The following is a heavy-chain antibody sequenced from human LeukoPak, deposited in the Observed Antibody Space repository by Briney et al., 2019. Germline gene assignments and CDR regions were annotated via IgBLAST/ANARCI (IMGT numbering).Heavy chain of an antibody. Sequence: GGSLRLSCAASGFTFSSYAMHWVRQAPGKGLEWVAVISYDGSNKYYADYVKGRFTISRDNSKNTVYLQMNSLRAEDTAVYYCARDRKDIVVVPAAIQGYYFDYWGQGTLVTVSS. J-gene: IGHJ4*02. CDR1: GFTFSSYA. V-gene: IGHV3-30-3*01. D-gene: IGHD2-2*02. CDR2: ISYDGSNK. CDR3: ARDRKDIVVVPAAIQGYYFDY.